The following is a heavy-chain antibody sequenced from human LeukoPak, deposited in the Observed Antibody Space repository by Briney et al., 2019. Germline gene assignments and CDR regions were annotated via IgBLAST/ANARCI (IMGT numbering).Heavy chain of an antibody. J-gene: IGHJ6*02. CDR3: ARVGAKKNHYYGMDV. V-gene: IGHV4-4*07. Sequence: SETLSLTCTVSGGSISSYYWSWIRQPPGKGLEWIGRIYTSGSTNYNPSLKSRVTMSVDTSKNQFSLKLSSVTAADTALYYCARVGAKKNHYYGMDVWGQGTTVTVSS. CDR2: IYTSGST. D-gene: IGHD1-26*01. CDR1: GGSISSYY.